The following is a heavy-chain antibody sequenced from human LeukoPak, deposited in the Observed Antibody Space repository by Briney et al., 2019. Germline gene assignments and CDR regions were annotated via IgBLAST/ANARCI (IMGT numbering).Heavy chain of an antibody. J-gene: IGHJ6*02. CDR2: INPNSGGT. CDR3: ARDQGIAAAGKPNYYYYYGMDV. D-gene: IGHD6-13*01. V-gene: IGHV1-2*02. CDR1: GGTFSSYA. Sequence: ASVKVSCKASGGTFSSYAISWVRQAPGQGLEWMGWINPNSGGTNYAQKFLGRVTMTRDTSISTAYMELSRLRSDDTAVYYCARDQGIAAAGKPNYYYYYGMDVWGQGTTVTVSS.